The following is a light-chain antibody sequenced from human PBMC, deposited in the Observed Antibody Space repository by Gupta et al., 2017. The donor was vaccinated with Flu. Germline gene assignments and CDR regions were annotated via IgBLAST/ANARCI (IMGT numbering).Light chain of an antibody. Sequence: CYQHLPGTAPRLLIYNDDQRPSGVPDRFSGSKSGTSASLAIGGLQSGDEADYYCAAWDDSLTALSADGSLTGLWVFGGGTKLTVL. J-gene: IGLJ3*02. CDR3: AAWDDSLTALSADGSLTGLWV. V-gene: IGLV1-44*01. CDR2: NDD.